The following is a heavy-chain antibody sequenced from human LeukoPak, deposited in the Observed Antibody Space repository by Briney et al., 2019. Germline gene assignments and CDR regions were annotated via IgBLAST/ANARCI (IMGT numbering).Heavy chain of an antibody. V-gene: IGHV1-18*01. D-gene: IGHD3-9*01. CDR1: GYTFTSYG. Sequence: GASVKVSCKASGYTFTSYGTNWVRQAPGQGLEWMGWISAYNGNTNYAQKLQGRVTMTTDTSTSTAYMELRSLRSDDTAVYYCARSKRYFDWSPPDYWGQGTLVTVPS. J-gene: IGHJ4*02. CDR2: ISAYNGNT. CDR3: ARSKRYFDWSPPDY.